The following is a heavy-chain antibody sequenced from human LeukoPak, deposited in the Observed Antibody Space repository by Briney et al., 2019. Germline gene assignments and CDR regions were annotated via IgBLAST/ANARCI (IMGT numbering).Heavy chain of an antibody. J-gene: IGHJ3*01. CDR3: ARAGTVVDYDPSDAFDV. V-gene: IGHV3-74*01. CDR1: GITFSTYW. Sequence: PGGSLRLSCAASGITFSTYWMHWVRQAPGKGLVWVSRINSDGSTTSYVDSVEGRFTISRANAKNTLYLQMNSLRAEDTAVYYCARAGTVVDYDPSDAFDVWGQGTMVTVSS. D-gene: IGHD3-22*01. CDR2: INSDGSTT.